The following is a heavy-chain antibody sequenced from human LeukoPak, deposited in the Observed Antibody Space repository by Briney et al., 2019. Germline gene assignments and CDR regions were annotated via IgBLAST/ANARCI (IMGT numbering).Heavy chain of an antibody. J-gene: IGHJ6*02. V-gene: IGHV3-74*01. D-gene: IGHD5-18*01. CDR1: GFTFTTYW. CDR2: INSDGSTT. CDR3: ASDAVDTANAV. Sequence: GGSLRLSCAASGFTFTTYWMHWVRQAPGEGLVWVSHINSDGSTTSYAGSVKGRFTISRDNAKNTLYLQMNSPRAEATAVYYCASDAVDTANAVWGQGTTVTVSS.